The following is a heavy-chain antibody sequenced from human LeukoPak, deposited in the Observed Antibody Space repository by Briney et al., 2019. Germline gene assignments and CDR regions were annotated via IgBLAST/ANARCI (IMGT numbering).Heavy chain of an antibody. Sequence: ASVKVSCKASGYSFTGYYIHWVRQDPGQGLEWMGWINPNTGGTNFAQKFQGRVTMTRDTSITTTHMELSSLRSDDTAVYYCATVDQWLAYDYWGQGTLVTVPS. CDR1: GYSFTGYY. V-gene: IGHV1-2*02. J-gene: IGHJ4*02. CDR3: ATVDQWLAYDY. CDR2: INPNTGGT. D-gene: IGHD6-19*01.